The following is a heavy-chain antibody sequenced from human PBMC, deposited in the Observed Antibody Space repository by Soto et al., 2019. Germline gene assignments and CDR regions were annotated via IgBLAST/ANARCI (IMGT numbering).Heavy chain of an antibody. V-gene: IGHV1-69*12. Sequence: QVQLVQSGAEVKKPGSSVKVSCKASGGTFSSYAISWVRQAPGQGLEWMGGIIPIFGTANYAQKFQGRVTITADESTSTAYMELSSLRSEDTAVYYCARETGSGLYSSGNWFDPWGQGTLVTVSS. CDR1: GGTFSSYA. CDR3: ARETGSGLYSSGNWFDP. J-gene: IGHJ5*02. D-gene: IGHD6-19*01. CDR2: IIPIFGTA.